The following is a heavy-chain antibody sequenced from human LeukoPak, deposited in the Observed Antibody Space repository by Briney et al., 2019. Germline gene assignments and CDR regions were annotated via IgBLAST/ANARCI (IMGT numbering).Heavy chain of an antibody. D-gene: IGHD3-22*01. CDR3: ARDAYYYDSSGIDY. J-gene: IGHJ4*02. CDR2: IYTSGST. Sequence: PSQTLSLTCTVSGGSISSGSYYWSWIRQPAGKGLEWIGRIYTSGSTNYNPSLKSRVTISVDTSKNRFSLKLSSVTAADTAVYYCARDAYYYDSSGIDYWGQGTLVTVSS. V-gene: IGHV4-61*02. CDR1: GGSISSGSYY.